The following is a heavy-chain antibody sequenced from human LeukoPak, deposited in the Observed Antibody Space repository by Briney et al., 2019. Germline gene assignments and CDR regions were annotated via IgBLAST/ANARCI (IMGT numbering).Heavy chain of an antibody. CDR2: IYYSGST. Sequence: SETLSLTCTVSGGSISSYYWSWIRQPPGKGLEWIGYIYYSGSTNYNPSLKSRVTISVDRSKNQFSLKLSSVTAADTAVYYCARGDTGGHNWFDPWGQGTLVTVSS. V-gene: IGHV4-59*12. CDR1: GGSISSYY. D-gene: IGHD3-16*01. J-gene: IGHJ5*02. CDR3: ARGDTGGHNWFDP.